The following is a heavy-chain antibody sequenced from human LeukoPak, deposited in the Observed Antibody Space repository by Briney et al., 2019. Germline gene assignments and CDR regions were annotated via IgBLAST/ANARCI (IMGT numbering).Heavy chain of an antibody. J-gene: IGHJ6*03. CDR2: INPNSGGT. D-gene: IGHD3-3*01. CDR1: GYTFTGYY. CDR3: ARTNGERITIFGVVTSSYYYMDV. V-gene: IGHV1-2*02. Sequence: ASVKVSCKASGYTFTGYYMHWARQAPGQGLEWMGWINPNSGGTNYAQKFQGRATMTRDTSISTAYMELSRLRSDDTAVYYCARTNGERITIFGVVTSSYYYMDVWGKGTTVTVSS.